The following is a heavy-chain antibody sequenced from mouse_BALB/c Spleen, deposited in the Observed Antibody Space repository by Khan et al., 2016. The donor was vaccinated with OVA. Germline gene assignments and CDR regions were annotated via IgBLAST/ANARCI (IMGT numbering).Heavy chain of an antibody. D-gene: IGHD2-14*01. CDR2: INPSNGYT. CDR3: VSDGAYQRNDGGFAY. V-gene: IGHV1-4*01. Sequence: QVQLQQSGAELARPGASVKMSCKASGYTFTSYTIHWIKLRPGQGLEWIGFINPSNGYTNYNQKFKDKATLTADKSSTTAYMQLSSLTSDDSAVYNFVSDGAYQRNDGGFAYWGQGTRGTVSA. J-gene: IGHJ3*01. CDR1: GYTFTSYT.